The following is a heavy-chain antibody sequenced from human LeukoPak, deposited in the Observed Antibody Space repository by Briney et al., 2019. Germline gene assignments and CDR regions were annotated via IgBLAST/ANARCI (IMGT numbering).Heavy chain of an antibody. CDR2: INHSGST. CDR3: ARLNYGGLGY. V-gene: IGHV4-34*01. D-gene: IGHD4-23*01. J-gene: IGHJ4*02. Sequence: SETLSLTCAVYGGSFSGYYWSWIRQPPGKGLEWIGEINHSGSTNYNPSLKSRVTISVDTSKNQFSLKLSSVTAADTAVYYCARLNYGGLGYWGQGTLVTVSS. CDR1: GGSFSGYY.